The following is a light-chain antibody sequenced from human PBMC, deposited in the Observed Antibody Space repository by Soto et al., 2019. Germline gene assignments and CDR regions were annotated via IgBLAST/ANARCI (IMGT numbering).Light chain of an antibody. CDR3: QQYGSS. CDR1: QSVSSSY. V-gene: IGKV3-20*01. Sequence: EIVLTQSPGTLSLSPGERATLSCRASQSVSSSYLAWYQQKPGQARRLLIYGASSRATGIPDRFSGSGSGTDFTLTISRLEPEDFAVYYCQQYGSSFGQGTKVEIK. CDR2: GAS. J-gene: IGKJ1*01.